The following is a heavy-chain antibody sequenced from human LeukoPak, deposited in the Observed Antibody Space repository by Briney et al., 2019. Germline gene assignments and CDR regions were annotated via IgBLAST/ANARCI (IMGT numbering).Heavy chain of an antibody. J-gene: IGHJ4*02. CDR1: EFTFSTSA. CDR3: AREDTAMVTGACFDY. CDR2: ISYDGTTK. V-gene: IGHV3-30*04. D-gene: IGHD5-18*01. Sequence: PGGSLRLSCAASEFTFSTSAMHWVRQAPGKGLEWVAAISYDGTTKYYAESVKGRFTISRDNSKNTLYLQMNSLRAEDTAVYYCAREDTAMVTGACFDYWGQGTLVTVSS.